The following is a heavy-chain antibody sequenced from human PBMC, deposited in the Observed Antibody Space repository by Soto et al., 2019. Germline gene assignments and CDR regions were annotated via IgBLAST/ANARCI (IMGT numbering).Heavy chain of an antibody. J-gene: IGHJ6*02. D-gene: IGHD1-1*01. Sequence: PXESLKISCKGSENSFTNYWIAWVRQMPGKGLEWMGIIYPGDSNTRYSPSFQGQVTISADKSISTAYLQWSSLKASDTAMYYCATLEATTNYFYFGMDVWGQGTTVTVSS. CDR3: ATLEATTNYFYFGMDV. V-gene: IGHV5-51*01. CDR2: IYPGDSNT. CDR1: ENSFTNYW.